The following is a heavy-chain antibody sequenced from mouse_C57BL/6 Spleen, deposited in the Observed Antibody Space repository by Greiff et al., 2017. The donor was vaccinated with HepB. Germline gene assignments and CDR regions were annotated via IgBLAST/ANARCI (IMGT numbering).Heavy chain of an antibody. CDR3: ARIYYDYDEEGAMDY. Sequence: VQLQQSGPGLVAPSQSLSITCTVSGFSFTSYAISWVRQPPGKGLEWLGVIWTGGGTNYNSDLNSRLSISKDNSKSQVFLKMNSLQTDDTARYYCARIYYDYDEEGAMDYWGQGTSVTVSS. D-gene: IGHD2-4*01. CDR1: GFSFTSYA. V-gene: IGHV2-9-1*01. J-gene: IGHJ4*01. CDR2: IWTGGGT.